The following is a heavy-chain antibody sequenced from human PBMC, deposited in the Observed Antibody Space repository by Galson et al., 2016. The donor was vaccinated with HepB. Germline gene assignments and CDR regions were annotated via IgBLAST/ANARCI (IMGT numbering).Heavy chain of an antibody. J-gene: IGHJ3*01. V-gene: IGHV3-48*02. D-gene: IGHD3-9*01. CDR1: GFTFSSYS. Sequence: SLRLSCAASGFTFSSYSMIWVRQTPGKGLEWVSYIGSSGPVYYADSLRGRFTISRDNAKKLLYLQMNSLRDEDTAVYYCARDFDGSFPNLDFWGQGTRVTVSS. CDR2: IGSSGPV. CDR3: ARDFDGSFPNLDF.